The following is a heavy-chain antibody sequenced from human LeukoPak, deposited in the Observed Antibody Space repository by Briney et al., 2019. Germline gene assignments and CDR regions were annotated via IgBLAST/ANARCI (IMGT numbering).Heavy chain of an antibody. CDR1: GFTFSSYA. V-gene: IGHV3-30*01. CDR3: ARTYYYGSGSYHFDY. D-gene: IGHD3-10*01. J-gene: IGHJ4*02. Sequence: GGSLRLSCAASGFTFSSYAMHWVRQAPGKGLVWVAVISYDGSNKYYADSVKGRFTISRDNSKNTLYLQMNSLRAEDTAVYYCARTYYYGSGSYHFDYWGQGTLVTVSS. CDR2: ISYDGSNK.